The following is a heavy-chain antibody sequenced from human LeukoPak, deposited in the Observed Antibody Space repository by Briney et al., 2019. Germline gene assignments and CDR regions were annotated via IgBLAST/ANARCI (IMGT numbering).Heavy chain of an antibody. V-gene: IGHV3-48*03. CDR3: ARDMCGGDCYGDAFDI. CDR2: ISSSGSTI. Sequence: PGGSLRLSCAASGFTFSSYEMNWVRQAPGKGLEWVSYISSSGSTIYYADSVKGRFTISRDNAKNSLYLQMNSLRAEDTAVYYCARDMCGGDCYGDAFDIWGQGTMVTVPS. CDR1: GFTFSSYE. J-gene: IGHJ3*02. D-gene: IGHD2-21*02.